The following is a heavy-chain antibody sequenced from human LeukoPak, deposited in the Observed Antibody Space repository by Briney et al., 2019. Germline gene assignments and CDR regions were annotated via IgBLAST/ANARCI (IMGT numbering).Heavy chain of an antibody. D-gene: IGHD5-12*01. CDR1: GFNFSDYF. J-gene: IGHJ4*02. V-gene: IGHV3-11*01. Sequence: GGSLRLSCAASGFNFSDYFMSWIRQAPGKGLQWLAYISKTGRGIEYAESVRGRFTISRDNAKNSVFLQMDCLRAEDTAVYFCATVRYSTIWSFEFDNWGQGTLVIVSS. CDR3: ATVRYSTIWSFEFDN. CDR2: ISKTGRGI.